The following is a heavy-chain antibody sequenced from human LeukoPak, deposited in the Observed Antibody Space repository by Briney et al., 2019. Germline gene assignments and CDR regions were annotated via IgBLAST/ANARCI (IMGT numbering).Heavy chain of an antibody. CDR2: INHSGST. D-gene: IGHD3-10*01. J-gene: IGHJ1*01. CDR3: ARPHYRQYFQH. CDR1: GGSSSGYY. Sequence: SETLSLTCAVYGGSSSGYYWSWIRQPPGKGLEWIGEINHSGSTNYNPSLKSRVTISVDTSKNQFSLKLSSVTAADTAVYYCARPHYRQYFQHWGQGTLVTVSS. V-gene: IGHV4-34*01.